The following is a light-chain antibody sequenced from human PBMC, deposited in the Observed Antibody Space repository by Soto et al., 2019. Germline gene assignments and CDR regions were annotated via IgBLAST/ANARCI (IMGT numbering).Light chain of an antibody. CDR3: NQRSNWPST. CDR2: DAS. Sequence: EIVLTQSPATLSLSPGERVTLSCRASQSVSSYLAWYQQKPGQAPRLLIYDASNRATGIPARFSGSGSGTDYTLTISRLEPEDFAVYYCNQRSNWPSTFGGGTKVEIK. V-gene: IGKV3-11*01. CDR1: QSVSSY. J-gene: IGKJ4*01.